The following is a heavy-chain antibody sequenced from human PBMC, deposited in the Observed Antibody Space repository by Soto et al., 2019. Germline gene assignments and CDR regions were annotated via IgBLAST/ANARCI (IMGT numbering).Heavy chain of an antibody. V-gene: IGHV4-30-4*01. CDR1: GASISSGDYY. D-gene: IGHD5-12*01. J-gene: IGHJ4*02. CDR3: EREEWLRYFDY. Sequence: SETLSLTCTVSGASISSGDYYWSWIRQPPGKGLEWIGYIYYSGSTYYNPSLKSRVTISVDTSKNQFSLKLSSVTAADTAVYYCEREEWLRYFDYWGQGTVVTVSS. CDR2: IYYSGST.